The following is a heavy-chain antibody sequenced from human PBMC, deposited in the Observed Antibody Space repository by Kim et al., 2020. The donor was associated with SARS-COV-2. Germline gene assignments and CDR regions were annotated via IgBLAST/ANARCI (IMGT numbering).Heavy chain of an antibody. CDR1: GGSFSGYH. CDR3: ARGRAGVVPSPILGIGPHYDYYSVDV. J-gene: IGHJ6*02. D-gene: IGHD2-2*02. V-gene: IGHV4-34*01. Sequence: SETLSLTCAVYGGSFSGYHWSWIRQPPGKGLEWVGEIKHSGSTNYNPSLKSRVPMSVDTSKSQFSLKLRSVTAADTAVYYCARGRAGVVPSPILGIGPHYDYYSVDVWGQGTTVTVSS. CDR2: IKHSGST.